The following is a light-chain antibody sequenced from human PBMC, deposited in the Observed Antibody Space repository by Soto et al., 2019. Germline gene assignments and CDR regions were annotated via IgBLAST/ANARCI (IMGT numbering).Light chain of an antibody. J-gene: IGKJ5*01. CDR2: LGS. Sequence: DIVMTQSPLSLPVTPGEPASISCRSSQSLLHSNGYNYFDWYLQRPGQSPQLLIYLGSNRASGVPDRFSGSGSGTDFTLKISRVEAEDVGVYYCMQTLQTPTFGQGTRLEIK. CDR3: MQTLQTPT. CDR1: QSLLHSNGYNY. V-gene: IGKV2-28*01.